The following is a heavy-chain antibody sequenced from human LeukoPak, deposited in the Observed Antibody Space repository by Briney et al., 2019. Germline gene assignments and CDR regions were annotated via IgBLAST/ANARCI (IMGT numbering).Heavy chain of an antibody. D-gene: IGHD2-15*01. CDR3: AKDDRAVGYCSGGSCYFSY. Sequence: GGSLRLSCAASGFTFSSYAMSGVRQAPGKGLEWVSAISGSGGSTYYADSVKGRFTISRDNSKNTLYLQMNSLRAEDTAVYYCAKDDRAVGYCSGGSCYFSYWGQGTLVTVSS. CDR2: ISGSGGST. CDR1: GFTFSSYA. J-gene: IGHJ4*02. V-gene: IGHV3-23*01.